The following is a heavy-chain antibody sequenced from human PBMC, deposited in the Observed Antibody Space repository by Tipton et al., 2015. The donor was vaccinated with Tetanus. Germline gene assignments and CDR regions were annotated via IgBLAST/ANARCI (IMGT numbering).Heavy chain of an antibody. J-gene: IGHJ4*02. CDR1: GFTFSSYA. V-gene: IGHV3-23*01. D-gene: IGHD1-26*01. Sequence: SLRLSCAASGFTFSSYAMSWVRQAPGKGLEWVSAISGSGGSTYYADSVKGRFTISRDNSKNTLYLQMNSLRAEDTAVYYCAKDGGGLSGSYYNYWGQGTLVTVSS. CDR2: ISGSGGST. CDR3: AKDGGGLSGSYYNY.